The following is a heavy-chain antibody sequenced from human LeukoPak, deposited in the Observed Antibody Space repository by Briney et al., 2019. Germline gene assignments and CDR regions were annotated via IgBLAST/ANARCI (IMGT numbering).Heavy chain of an antibody. CDR3: ASTFGYDYFDY. CDR1: GGSISSGGYS. CDR2: IYYSGST. V-gene: IGHV4-30-4*07. J-gene: IGHJ4*02. Sequence: PSETLSLTCAVSGGSISSGGYSWSWIRQPPGKGLEWIGYIYYSGSTYYNPSLKSRVTISVDTSKNQFSLKLSSVTAADTAVYYCASTFGYDYFDYWGQGTLVTVSS. D-gene: IGHD5-12*01.